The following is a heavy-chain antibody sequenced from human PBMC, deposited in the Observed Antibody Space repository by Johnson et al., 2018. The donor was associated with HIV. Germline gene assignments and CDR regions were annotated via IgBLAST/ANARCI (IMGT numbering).Heavy chain of an antibody. D-gene: IGHD2-8*01. Sequence: QVQLVESGGGVVQPGRSLRLSCAASGFTFSSYAMHWVRQAPGKGLEWVAVISYDGSNKYYADSVKGRFTISRDNSKNTLYLQMNSLRAEDTAVYYCARDNIVLMVWGAFDIWGQGTMVTVSS. CDR1: GFTFSSYA. CDR2: ISYDGSNK. CDR3: ARDNIVLMVWGAFDI. V-gene: IGHV3-30*04. J-gene: IGHJ3*02.